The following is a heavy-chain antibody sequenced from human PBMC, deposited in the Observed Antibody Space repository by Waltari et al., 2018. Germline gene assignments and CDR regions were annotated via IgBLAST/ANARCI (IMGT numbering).Heavy chain of an antibody. V-gene: IGHV3-74*01. D-gene: IGHD1-26*01. CDR2: INSDGSST. CDR1: GFTFRRYW. Sequence: EVQLVESGGGLVQPGGSLRLSCAASGFTFRRYWLHWVRQAPGKGLVWVSRINSDGSSTSYADSVKGRFTISRDNAKNTLYLQMNSLRAEDTAVYYCARSGSYIRSDDAFDIWGQGTMVTVSS. J-gene: IGHJ3*02. CDR3: ARSGSYIRSDDAFDI.